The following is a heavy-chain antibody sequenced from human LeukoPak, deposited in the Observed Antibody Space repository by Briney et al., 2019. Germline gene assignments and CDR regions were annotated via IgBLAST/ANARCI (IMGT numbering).Heavy chain of an antibody. CDR2: INPNSGGT. CDR3: ARGRRDTAMIIYYYYYYMDV. D-gene: IGHD5-18*01. CDR1: GYTFTGYY. V-gene: IGHV1-2*02. J-gene: IGHJ6*03. Sequence: GASVKVSCKASGYTFTGYYMHWVRQAPGQGLEWMGWINPNSGGTNYAQKFQGRVTMTRDTSISTAYMELSRLRSDDTAVYYCARGRRDTAMIIYYYYYYMDVWGKGTTVTISS.